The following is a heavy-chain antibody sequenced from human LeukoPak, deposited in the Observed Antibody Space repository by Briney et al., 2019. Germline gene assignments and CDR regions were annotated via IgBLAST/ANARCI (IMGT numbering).Heavy chain of an antibody. CDR2: IYYSGST. J-gene: IGHJ3*02. CDR1: GGSISSSSYY. D-gene: IGHD3-3*01. Sequence: PSETLSLTCTVSGGSISSSSYYWGWLRQPPGKGLEWIGSIYYSGSTYYNPSLKSRVTISVDTSKNQFSLKLSSVTAADTAVYYCARHGYIDFWSGYYSGRGDAFDIWGQGTMVTVSS. V-gene: IGHV4-39*01. CDR3: ARHGYIDFWSGYYSGRGDAFDI.